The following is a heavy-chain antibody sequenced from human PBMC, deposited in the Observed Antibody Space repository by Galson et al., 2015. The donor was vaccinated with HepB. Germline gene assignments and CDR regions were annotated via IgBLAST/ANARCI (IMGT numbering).Heavy chain of an antibody. V-gene: IGHV3-48*04. Sequence: SLRLSCAASGLTFSRYSMNWVRQAPGKGLEWVSYISSSSSTIYYADSVKGRFTISRDNAKNSLYLQMNSLRAEDTAVYYCPVSGSYSTFDIWGQGTMVPVSS. J-gene: IGHJ3*02. CDR3: PVSGSYSTFDI. CDR1: GLTFSRYS. CDR2: ISSSSSTI. D-gene: IGHD1-26*01.